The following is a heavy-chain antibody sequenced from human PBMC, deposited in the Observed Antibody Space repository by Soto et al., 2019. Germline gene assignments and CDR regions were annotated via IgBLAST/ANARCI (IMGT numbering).Heavy chain of an antibody. Sequence: SETLSLTCSVSGGSVTNINYFWAWIRQSPGKGLEWIASIYYTATTFYNPSLRSRVSMTIDASKNRFSLNLSSVTASDTALYYCARHEYVSSSYDLLDVWGRGTMVTVSS. CDR3: ARHEYVSSSYDLLDV. CDR1: GGSVTNINYF. V-gene: IGHV4-39*01. D-gene: IGHD3-22*01. J-gene: IGHJ3*01. CDR2: IYYTATT.